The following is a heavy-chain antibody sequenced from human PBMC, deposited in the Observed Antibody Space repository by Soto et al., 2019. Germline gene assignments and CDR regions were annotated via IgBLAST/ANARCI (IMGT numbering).Heavy chain of an antibody. D-gene: IGHD5-12*01. CDR3: ARALGYSGYAGIDV. V-gene: IGHV1-18*01. J-gene: IGHJ6*02. CDR1: GYTFTIYG. Sequence: QVQLVQSGGEVKKPGASVKVSCKASGYTFTIYGINWVRQAPGQGLEWMGWISPDNGNTNYAQKLQGRVTMTTDTSTSTDYMELRRLRSDDAADYYCARALGYSGYAGIDVWGQGTMVTVSS. CDR2: ISPDNGNT.